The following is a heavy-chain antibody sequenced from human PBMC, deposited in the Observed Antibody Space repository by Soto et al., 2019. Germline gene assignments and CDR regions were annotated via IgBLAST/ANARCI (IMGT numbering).Heavy chain of an antibody. V-gene: IGHV3-23*01. CDR2: ISGSGGST. CDR3: AKVMVKNWFDP. CDR1: GFTFSSYS. Sequence: PGGSLRLSCAASGFTFSSYSMSWVRQAAGKGLEWVSAISGSGGSTYYADSVKGRFTISRDNSKNTLYLQMNSLRADDTAVYYCAKVMVKNWFDPWGQGTLVTVSS. J-gene: IGHJ5*02. D-gene: IGHD5-18*01.